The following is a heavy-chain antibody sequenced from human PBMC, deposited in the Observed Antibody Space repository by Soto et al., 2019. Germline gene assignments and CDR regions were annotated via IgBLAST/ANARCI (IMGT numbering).Heavy chain of an antibody. CDR2: IYYSGST. J-gene: IGHJ6*02. CDR3: ARGRTENQYYYYYYGMDV. Sequence: QVQLQESGPGLVKPSETLSLTCTVSGGSVSSGSDYWSWIRKPPGKGLEWIGYIYYSGSTNYNPSLKSRVTISVDTSKNQFSLKLSSVTAADTAVYYCARGRTENQYYYYYYGMDVWGQGTTVTVSS. V-gene: IGHV4-61*01. CDR1: GGSVSSGSDY.